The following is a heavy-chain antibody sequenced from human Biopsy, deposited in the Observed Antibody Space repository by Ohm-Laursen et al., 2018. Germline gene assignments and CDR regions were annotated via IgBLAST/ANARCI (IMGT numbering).Heavy chain of an antibody. CDR2: IIPILRTT. CDR3: AREAIGYQLPCDD. Sequence: SVKVSCKTSPGTFDSYGVTWVRQAPGQGLEWMGRIIPILRTTTYAPQFQGRVTFTADKSSSTAYLELSSLTSEDTAMFYCAREAIGYQLPCDDWGQGTLVTVSS. CDR1: PGTFDSYG. V-gene: IGHV1-69*04. D-gene: IGHD2-15*01. J-gene: IGHJ4*02.